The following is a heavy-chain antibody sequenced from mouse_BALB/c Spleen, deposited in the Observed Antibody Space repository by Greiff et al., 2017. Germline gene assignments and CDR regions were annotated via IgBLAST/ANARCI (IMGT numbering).Heavy chain of an antibody. D-gene: IGHD2-1*01. Sequence: EVMLVESGGGLVKPGGSLKLSCAASGFTFSSYTMSWVRQTPEKRLEWVATISSGGSYTYYPDSVKGRFTISRDNAKNTLYLQMSSLKSEDTAMYYGTRGGGNYPYAMDYWGQGTSVTVSS. CDR2: ISSGGSYT. J-gene: IGHJ4*01. CDR3: TRGGGNYPYAMDY. V-gene: IGHV5-6-4*01. CDR1: GFTFSSYT.